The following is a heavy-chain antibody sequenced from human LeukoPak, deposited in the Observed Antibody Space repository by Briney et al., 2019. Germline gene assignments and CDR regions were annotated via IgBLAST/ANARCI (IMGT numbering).Heavy chain of an antibody. CDR3: AKNSVYCSSTSCPENQNDY. V-gene: IGHV3-53*01. D-gene: IGHD2-2*01. CDR2: IFSGGST. Sequence: PGGSLRLPCAAAGFTVSSKYISWVRQAPGKGLEWVSIIFSGGSTYYADSVKGRFTISRDNSKNTLYLQMNSLRAEDTAVYYCAKNSVYCSSTSCPENQNDYWGQGTLVTVSS. J-gene: IGHJ4*02. CDR1: GFTVSSKY.